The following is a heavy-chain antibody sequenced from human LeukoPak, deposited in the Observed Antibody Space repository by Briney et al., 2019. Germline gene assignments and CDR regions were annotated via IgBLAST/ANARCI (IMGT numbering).Heavy chain of an antibody. J-gene: IGHJ4*02. CDR3: ARIAAAGPFFDY. V-gene: IGHV3-30*02. Sequence: GRSLRLSCAASGFTFSSYGMHWVRQAPGKGLEWVAFIRYDGSNKYYADSVKGRFTISRDNSKNTLYLQMNSLRAEDTAVYYCARIAAAGPFFDYWGQGTLVTVSS. D-gene: IGHD6-13*01. CDR2: IRYDGSNK. CDR1: GFTFSSYG.